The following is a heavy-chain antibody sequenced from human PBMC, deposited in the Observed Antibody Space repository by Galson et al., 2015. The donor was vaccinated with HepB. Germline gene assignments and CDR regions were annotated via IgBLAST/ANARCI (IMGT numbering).Heavy chain of an antibody. Sequence: SLRLSCAASGLTFSGSAMHWVRQASGKGLEWVGRIRSKANNYATAYAASVKGRFTISRDDSKNTAYLQMSNLKTEDTAVYYCVVLMVYAIRDFDSWGQGTLVTVSS. J-gene: IGHJ4*02. CDR3: VVLMVYAIRDFDS. V-gene: IGHV3-73*01. D-gene: IGHD2-8*01. CDR1: GLTFSGSA. CDR2: IRSKANNYAT.